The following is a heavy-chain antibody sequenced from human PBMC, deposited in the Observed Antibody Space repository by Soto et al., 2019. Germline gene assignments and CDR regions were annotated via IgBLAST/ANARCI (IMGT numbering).Heavy chain of an antibody. CDR2: IYYSGST. D-gene: IGHD3-10*01. J-gene: IGHJ4*02. CDR3: ARALRGSGSYVRSPLAWFDY. Sequence: PSETLSLTCTVSGGSISSYYWSWIRQPPGKGLEWIGYIYYSGSTNYNPSLKSRVTISVDTSKNQFSLKLSSVTAADTAVYYCARALRGSGSYVRSPLAWFDYWGQGTLVTVSS. CDR1: GGSISSYY. V-gene: IGHV4-59*01.